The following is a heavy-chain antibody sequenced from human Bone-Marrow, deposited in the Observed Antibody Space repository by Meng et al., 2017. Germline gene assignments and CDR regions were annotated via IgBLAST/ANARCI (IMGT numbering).Heavy chain of an antibody. CDR1: GFTFSVHA. CDR2: ISDGGSRT. Sequence: EVQLVESVGGLVKPGGCLSVACGGSGFTFSVHAMRWVRQAPGRGLEWVASISDGGSRTYYLDSVKGRFPISRDNSKNTLSLHMNNLKPDDTAIYYCAKFRTYHDYWGQGTLVTVSS. V-gene: IGHV3-23*04. CDR3: AKFRTYHDY. D-gene: IGHD2-2*01. J-gene: IGHJ4*02.